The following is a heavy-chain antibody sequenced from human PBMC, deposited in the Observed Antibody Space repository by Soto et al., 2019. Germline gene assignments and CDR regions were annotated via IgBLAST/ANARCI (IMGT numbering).Heavy chain of an antibody. CDR2: IWHDGSNQ. V-gene: IGHV3-33*08. CDR1: GFSFSTYG. CDR3: ARERGQIDY. Sequence: GGSLRLSCAASGFSFSTYGMHWVRQAPGKGLEWVAVIWHDGSNQYYADSVKGRFTISRDNSNNILYLQLNSLRAEDTAVYYCARERGQIDYWGQGIQVTVSS. J-gene: IGHJ4*02.